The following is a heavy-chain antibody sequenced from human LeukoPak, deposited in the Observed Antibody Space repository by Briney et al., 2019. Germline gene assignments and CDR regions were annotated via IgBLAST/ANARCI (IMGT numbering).Heavy chain of an antibody. CDR1: GCTFSSYS. J-gene: IGHJ6*03. CDR3: ARDPQLWSYYYYYYMDV. CDR2: ISSSSSYI. D-gene: IGHD5-18*01. V-gene: IGHV3-21*01. Sequence: PGGSLRLSCAASGCTFSSYSMNWVRQAPGKGLEWVSSISSSSSYIYYADSVKGRFTISRDNAKNSLYLQMNSLRAEDTAVYYCARDPQLWSYYYYYYMDVWGKGTTVTVSS.